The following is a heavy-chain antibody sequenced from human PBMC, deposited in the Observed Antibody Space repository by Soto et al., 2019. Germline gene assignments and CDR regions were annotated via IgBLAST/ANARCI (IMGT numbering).Heavy chain of an antibody. J-gene: IGHJ6*02. Sequence: HVQLRESGPGLVMPSQTLSLTCTVSGDSISSGNKYWSWIRQPPGKGLEWIGYIFSSGTTSYNPSLKRRLTMALYPSQNQCSLKLNSLTDADTAVYFCARVPSPFDYYYAMDVWGQGTTVTLSS. CDR2: IFSSGTT. CDR3: ARVPSPFDYYYAMDV. D-gene: IGHD3-16*01. CDR1: GDSISSGNKY. V-gene: IGHV4-30-4*01.